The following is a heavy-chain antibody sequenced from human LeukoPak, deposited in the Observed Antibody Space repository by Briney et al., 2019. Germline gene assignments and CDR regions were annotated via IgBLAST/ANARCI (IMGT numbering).Heavy chain of an antibody. J-gene: IGHJ3*02. CDR1: GGSISSSSYY. V-gene: IGHV4-39*07. D-gene: IGHD3-9*01. CDR3: ARRGGLAYYDILTGRAAFDI. CDR2: SYYSGST. Sequence: SETLSLTCTVSGGSISSSSYYWGWIRQPPGKGLEWIGSSYYSGSTYYNPSLKSRVTISVDTSKNQLSLKLSSVTAADTAVYYCARRGGLAYYDILTGRAAFDIWGQGTMVTVSS.